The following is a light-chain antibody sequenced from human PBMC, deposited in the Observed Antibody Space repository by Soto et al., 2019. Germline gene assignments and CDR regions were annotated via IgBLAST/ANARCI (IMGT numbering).Light chain of an antibody. Sequence: EIVMTQSPATLSVSPGERATLSCRASQSISGNLAWYQQKPGQPPRLLIYAASTRATGVPARFSGSESGTEFTLTISSLQSEDFAVYYCQQYNNWPPHTFGQGTKLEIK. V-gene: IGKV3-15*01. CDR3: QQYNNWPPHT. J-gene: IGKJ2*01. CDR2: AAS. CDR1: QSISGN.